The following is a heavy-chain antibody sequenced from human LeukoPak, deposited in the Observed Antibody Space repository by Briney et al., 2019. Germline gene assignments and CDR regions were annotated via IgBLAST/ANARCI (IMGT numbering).Heavy chain of an antibody. CDR1: GYTFTDYY. D-gene: IGHD6-6*01. V-gene: IGHV1-2*07. J-gene: IGHJ4*02. Sequence: ASVKVSCKASGYTFTDYYMHWVRQAPGQGLEWMGWINPNSGGTNFAHKFRGRVAMTRDTSISTAYMELGSLRSDDTAAYYCARARWQLVPYFDSWGQGTLVTVSS. CDR3: ARARWQLVPYFDS. CDR2: INPNSGGT.